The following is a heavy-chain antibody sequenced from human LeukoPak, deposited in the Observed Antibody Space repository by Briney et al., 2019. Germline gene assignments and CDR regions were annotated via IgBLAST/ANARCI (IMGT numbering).Heavy chain of an antibody. CDR3: ARGGNLEN. Sequence: GGSLRLSCAASGFTLSRYWMSWVRQTPGKGLEWVANINEDGGERHYVDTVKGRFTISRDNAKNSLYLQMNSLRAEDTAVYYCARGGNLENWGRGTLVTVSS. CDR1: GFTLSRYW. J-gene: IGHJ4*02. V-gene: IGHV3-7*01. CDR2: INEDGGER. D-gene: IGHD1-14*01.